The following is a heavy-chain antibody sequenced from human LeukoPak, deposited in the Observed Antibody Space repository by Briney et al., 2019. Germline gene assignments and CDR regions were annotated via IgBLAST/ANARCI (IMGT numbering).Heavy chain of an antibody. D-gene: IGHD1-26*01. Sequence: SVKVSCKASGGTFSRYAISWVRQAPGQGLEWMGGIIPIFGTANYAQKFQGRVTITADESTSTAYMELSSLRSEDTAVYYCAREGRAWDAFDIWGQGTMLTVSS. J-gene: IGHJ3*02. CDR3: AREGRAWDAFDI. CDR1: GGTFSRYA. CDR2: IIPIFGTA. V-gene: IGHV1-69*13.